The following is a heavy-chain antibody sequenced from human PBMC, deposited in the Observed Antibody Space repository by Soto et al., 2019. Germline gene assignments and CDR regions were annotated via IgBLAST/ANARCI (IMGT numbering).Heavy chain of an antibody. CDR2: INYRGTT. CDR1: GGPVINGDSY. V-gene: IGHV4-31*03. J-gene: IGHJ4*02. CDR3: ARDSPGAAPY. D-gene: IGHD6-13*01. Sequence: QVQLQESGPGLVKPSQTLSLICTVSGGPVINGDSYLNWIRQHPEKGLEWMGYINYRGTTNYNAALKSRILISVDTSKNEFSLSLTSVTAADTAVYFCARDSPGAAPYWGQGILVTVSS.